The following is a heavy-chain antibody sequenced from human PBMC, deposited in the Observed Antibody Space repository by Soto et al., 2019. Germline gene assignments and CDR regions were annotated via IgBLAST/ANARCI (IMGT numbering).Heavy chain of an antibody. CDR1: GFTFSNAW. Sequence: PGGSLRLSCAASGFTFSNAWMNWVRQAPGKGLEWVGRIKSKTDGGTTDYAAPVKGRSTISRDDSKNTLYLQMNSLKTEDTAVYYCTIAYYYYDSSGSFDYWGQGTLVTVSS. V-gene: IGHV3-15*07. CDR3: TIAYYYYDSSGSFDY. J-gene: IGHJ4*02. D-gene: IGHD3-22*01. CDR2: IKSKTDGGTT.